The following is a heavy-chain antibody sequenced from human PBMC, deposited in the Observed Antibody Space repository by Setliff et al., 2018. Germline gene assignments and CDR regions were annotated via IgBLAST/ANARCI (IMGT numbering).Heavy chain of an antibody. D-gene: IGHD3-10*01. V-gene: IGHV4-39*01. CDR3: ARGYLWSLSFDI. CDR1: GGSISDSHYY. Sequence: SETLSLTCTVSGGSISDSHYYWGWFRQPPGMRPEWIGTVYYSGSIYYNPSLKSRVTLFVDTSKDQFSLRLTSMTAADTAVYYCARGYLWSLSFDIWGQGTMVTVSS. J-gene: IGHJ3*02. CDR2: VYYSGSI.